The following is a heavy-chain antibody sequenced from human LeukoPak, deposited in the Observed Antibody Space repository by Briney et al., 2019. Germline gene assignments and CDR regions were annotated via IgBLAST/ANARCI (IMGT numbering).Heavy chain of an antibody. D-gene: IGHD1-7*01. CDR2: MNPNSGNT. Sequence: ASVKVSCKASGYTFTSYDINWVRQATGQGLEWKGWMNPNSGNTGYAQKFQGRVTMIRNTSISTAYMELSSLRSEDTAVYYCARGKLELRTYYYYGMDVWGQGTTVTVSS. CDR1: GYTFTSYD. J-gene: IGHJ6*02. V-gene: IGHV1-8*01. CDR3: ARGKLELRTYYYYGMDV.